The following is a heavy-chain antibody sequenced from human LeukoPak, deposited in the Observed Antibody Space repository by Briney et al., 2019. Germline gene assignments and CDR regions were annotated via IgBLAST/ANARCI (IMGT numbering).Heavy chain of an antibody. CDR1: GGSISSYY. CDR3: ASVLGELSQFDY. V-gene: IGHV4-59*12. Sequence: SETLSLTCTVSGGSISSYYWSWIRQPPGKGLEWIGYIYYSGSTNYNPSLKSRVTISVDTSKNQFSLKLSSVTAADTAVYYCASVLGELSQFDYWGQGTLVTVSS. D-gene: IGHD3-16*02. J-gene: IGHJ4*02. CDR2: IYYSGST.